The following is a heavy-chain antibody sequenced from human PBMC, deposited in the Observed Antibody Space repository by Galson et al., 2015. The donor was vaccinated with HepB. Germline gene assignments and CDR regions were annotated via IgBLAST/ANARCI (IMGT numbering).Heavy chain of an antibody. V-gene: IGHV3-30*18. J-gene: IGHJ4*02. D-gene: IGHD3-22*01. CDR1: GFTFSNYG. CDR2: ISYVGSNK. CDR3: AKDSSGYYYVEDY. Sequence: SLRLSCAASGFTFSNYGMHWVRQAPGEGLEWVAVISYVGSNKYYADSVKGRFTISRDNSKNTLYLQMNSLIAEDTAVYYCAKDSSGYYYVEDYWGQGTLVTVSS.